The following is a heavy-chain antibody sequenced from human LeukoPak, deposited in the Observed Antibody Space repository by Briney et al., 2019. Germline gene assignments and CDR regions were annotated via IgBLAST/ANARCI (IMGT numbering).Heavy chain of an antibody. Sequence: SETLSLTCTVSGGSINTPNYYWGWIRQTPGKGLEWIGNIFYSGGTYYSPSLTSRVTISLDTSRNQFSLKLSSVTAADTAVYYCARDRVVAVDYWGQGTLVTVSS. CDR1: GGSINTPNYY. CDR2: IFYSGGT. D-gene: IGHD2-15*01. V-gene: IGHV4-39*07. CDR3: ARDRVVAVDY. J-gene: IGHJ4*02.